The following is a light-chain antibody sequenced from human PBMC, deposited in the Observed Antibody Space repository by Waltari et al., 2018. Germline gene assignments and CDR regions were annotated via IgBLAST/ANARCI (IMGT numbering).Light chain of an antibody. CDR3: SSYTARSTLV. V-gene: IGLV2-14*01. CDR1: IRDVGGYTF. Sequence: QSALTQSASVSGSPGQTITISCTGTIRDVGGYTFVSWYQQLPGKPPKLLIYGVDQRPSGVSLRFSGSKSANTATLTISGLQPEDEGDYFCSSYTARSTLVFGGGTKLTVL. J-gene: IGLJ3*02. CDR2: GVD.